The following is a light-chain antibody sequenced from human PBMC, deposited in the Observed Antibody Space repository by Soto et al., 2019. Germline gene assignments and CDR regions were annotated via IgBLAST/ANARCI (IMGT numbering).Light chain of an antibody. J-gene: IGLJ3*02. CDR2: DDS. CDR3: QVWDSSTDQNGV. CDR1: KIGTKS. Sequence: SYVLTQPPSVSVAPGQTARITCGGNKIGTKSVHWYQQKPGQAPVLVVFDDSDRPSGIPERFSGSNSGNTATLTISRVEAGDEADYYCQVWDSSTDQNGVFGGGTKLTVL. V-gene: IGLV3-21*02.